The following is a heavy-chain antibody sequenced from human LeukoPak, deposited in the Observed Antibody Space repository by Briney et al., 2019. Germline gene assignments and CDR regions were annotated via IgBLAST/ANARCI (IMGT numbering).Heavy chain of an antibody. CDR1: GYTFTSYH. D-gene: IGHD2-8*01. Sequence: ASLKVSCEASGYTFTSYHMHWVRQAPGQGLEWMGKINLSGGSTTYAQKFQGRVTMTRDTSTSTVYMELSSLRSEDTAVYYCARDYVDDIPMIKDYWGQGTLVTVSS. CDR2: INLSGGST. V-gene: IGHV1-46*01. J-gene: IGHJ4*02. CDR3: ARDYVDDIPMIKDY.